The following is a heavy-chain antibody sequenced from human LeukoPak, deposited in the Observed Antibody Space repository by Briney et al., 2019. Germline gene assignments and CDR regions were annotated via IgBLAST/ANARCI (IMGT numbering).Heavy chain of an antibody. CDR1: GFTFSSYV. CDR3: VRDGWYDSSGYSPGEYFYYMDV. J-gene: IGHJ6*03. D-gene: IGHD3-22*01. Sequence: GGSLRLSCAASGFTFSSYVMHWVRQAPGKGLEWVAVISDDGRNKYYADSVKGRFTISRDNSKNTLYLQMNSLRTEDTAVYYCVRDGWYDSSGYSPGEYFYYMDVWGKGTTVTVSS. CDR2: ISDDGRNK. V-gene: IGHV3-30*04.